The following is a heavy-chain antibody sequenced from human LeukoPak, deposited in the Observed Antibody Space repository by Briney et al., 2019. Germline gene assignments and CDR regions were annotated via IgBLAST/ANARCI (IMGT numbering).Heavy chain of an antibody. J-gene: IGHJ4*02. Sequence: GGSLRLSCAASAFTFSNYAMTWVRQAPGKGLEWVSSISGIGSNIYYADSVKGRFTISRDNSKNTLHVQMNSLRAEDTAIYYCATNRDGYNYWGQGTLVTVSS. D-gene: IGHD5-24*01. CDR1: AFTFSNYA. V-gene: IGHV3-23*01. CDR2: ISGIGSNI. CDR3: ATNRDGYNY.